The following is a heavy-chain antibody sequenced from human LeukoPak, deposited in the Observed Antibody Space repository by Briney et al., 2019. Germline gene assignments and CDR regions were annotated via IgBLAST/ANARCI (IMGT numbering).Heavy chain of an antibody. V-gene: IGHV3-30*18. J-gene: IGHJ3*01. Sequence: AGGSLRLSCAASGFTFSSYAMHWVRQPPGEGLEWVGVISYHGTDKYYVDSVKGRFTISRDNSKNTLYLQMNSLRAEDTAMYYCAKPPSTNAWYVAFDVWGRGTMVTVSS. CDR1: GFTFSSYA. CDR2: ISYHGTDK. CDR3: AKPPSTNAWYVAFDV. D-gene: IGHD6-13*01.